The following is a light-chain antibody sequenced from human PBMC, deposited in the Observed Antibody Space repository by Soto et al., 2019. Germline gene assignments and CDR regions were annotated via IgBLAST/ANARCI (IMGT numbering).Light chain of an antibody. V-gene: IGLV1-40*01. CDR3: TSHGGRDNLI. CDR2: GNT. Sequence: QSVLTQPPSVSGAPGQRVTISCTGSSSNIGAGYDVHWYQQLPRTAPKLLLYGNTNRPSGVPDRFSGSKSGTSASLAITGLQAEDEADYYCTSHGGRDNLIFGGGTLLTVL. J-gene: IGLJ2*01. CDR1: SSNIGAGYD.